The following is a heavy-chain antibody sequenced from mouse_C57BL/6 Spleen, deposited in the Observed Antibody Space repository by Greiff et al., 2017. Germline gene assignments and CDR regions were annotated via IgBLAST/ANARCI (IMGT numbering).Heavy chain of an antibody. CDR2: IWSDGST. J-gene: IGHJ4*01. V-gene: IGHV2-6-1*01. Sequence: QVQLQQSGPGLVAPSQSLSITCTVSGFSLTSYGVHWVRQPPGKGLEWLVVIWSDGSTTYNSALKSRLSISKDNSKSQVFLKMNSLQTDDTAMYYCARHPGYYGDAMDYWGQGTSVTVSS. D-gene: IGHD2-3*01. CDR1: GFSLTSYG. CDR3: ARHPGYYGDAMDY.